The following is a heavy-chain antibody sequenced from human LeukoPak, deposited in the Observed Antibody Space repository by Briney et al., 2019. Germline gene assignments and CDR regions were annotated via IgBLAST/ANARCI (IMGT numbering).Heavy chain of an antibody. J-gene: IGHJ4*02. V-gene: IGHV1-2*02. D-gene: IGHD6-6*01. CDR2: INPNSGGT. CDR1: GYTFTGYY. Sequence: ASVKVSCKASGYTFTGYYVHWVRQAPGQGLEWMGWINPNSGGTNYAQKFQGRVTITRNTSISTAYMELSSLRSEDTAVYYCARESYSSSGFDYWGQGTLVTVSS. CDR3: ARESYSSSGFDY.